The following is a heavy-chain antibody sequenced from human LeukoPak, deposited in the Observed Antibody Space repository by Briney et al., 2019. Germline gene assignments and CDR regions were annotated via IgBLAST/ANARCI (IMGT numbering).Heavy chain of an antibody. CDR3: ARGIFRGDGDFNY. V-gene: IGHV1-2*02. CDR1: GHTFSDSY. J-gene: IGHJ4*02. Sequence: ASVKVSCKTSGHTFSDSYVHWVRQAPGQGPEWMGWINPQTGGTDYAQKFQDRVTLTTDTSTNTVCMDLTRLRYDDTAIYFCARGIFRGDGDFNYWGQGTLVTVTS. D-gene: IGHD2-21*02. CDR2: INPQTGGT.